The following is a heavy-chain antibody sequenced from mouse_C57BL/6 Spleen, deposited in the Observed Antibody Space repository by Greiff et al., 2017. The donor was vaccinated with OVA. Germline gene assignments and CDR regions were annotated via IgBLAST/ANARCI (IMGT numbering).Heavy chain of an antibody. D-gene: IGHD3-2*02. Sequence: EVKLVESGPELVKPGASVKISCKASGYSFTGYYMNWVKQSPEKSLEWIGEINPSTGGTTYNQKFKAKATLTVDKSSSTAYMQLKSLTSEDSAVYYCARKSSGYDYWGQGTTLTVSS. V-gene: IGHV1-42*01. CDR1: GYSFTGYY. CDR2: INPSTGGT. J-gene: IGHJ2*01. CDR3: ARKSSGYDY.